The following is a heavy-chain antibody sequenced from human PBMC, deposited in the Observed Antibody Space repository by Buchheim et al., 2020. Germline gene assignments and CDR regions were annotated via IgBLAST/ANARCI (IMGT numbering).Heavy chain of an antibody. CDR1: GFTFSSFW. J-gene: IGHJ4*02. CDR2: IKSDGTIT. CDR3: ARDLFGYYYDSSGYYPGDY. Sequence: EVQLVESGGGLVQPGGSLRLSCAASGFTFSSFWMHWVRQAPGKGLVWVSKIKSDGTITEYADSVKGRFTISRDNAKNTLYLQMNSLRAEDTAVYYCARDLFGYYYDSSGYYPGDYWGQGTL. V-gene: IGHV3-74*03. D-gene: IGHD3-22*01.